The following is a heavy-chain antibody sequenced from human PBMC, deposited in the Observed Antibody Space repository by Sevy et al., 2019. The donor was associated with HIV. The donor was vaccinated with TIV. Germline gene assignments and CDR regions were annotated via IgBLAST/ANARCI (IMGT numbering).Heavy chain of an antibody. D-gene: IGHD2-8*02. CDR3: ARVGYCTGGVCYTLSGMDV. CDR2: INPSGGST. J-gene: IGHJ6*02. Sequence: ASVKVSCKASGYTFTSYYMHWVRQAPGQGLEWMGIINPSGGSTSYAQKFQGRVTMTRDTSTSIVYMELSSLRSEDTAVYYCARVGYCTGGVCYTLSGMDVWGQGTTVTVSS. V-gene: IGHV1-46*03. CDR1: GYTFTSYY.